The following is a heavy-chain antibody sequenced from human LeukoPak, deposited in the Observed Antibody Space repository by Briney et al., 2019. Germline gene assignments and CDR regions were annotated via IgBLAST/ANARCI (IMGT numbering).Heavy chain of an antibody. V-gene: IGHV3-33*01. CDR1: GFTFSSYG. Sequence: GGSLRLSCAASGFTFSSYGMHWVRQAPGKGLEWVAVIWYDGSNKYYADSVKGRSTISRDNSKNTLYLQMNSLRAEDTAVYYCAREGLLRSYYFDYWGQGTLVTVSS. CDR2: IWYDGSNK. J-gene: IGHJ4*02. D-gene: IGHD3-10*01. CDR3: AREGLLRSYYFDY.